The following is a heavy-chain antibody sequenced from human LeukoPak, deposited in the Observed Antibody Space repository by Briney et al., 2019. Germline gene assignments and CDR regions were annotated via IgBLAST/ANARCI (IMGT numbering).Heavy chain of an antibody. CDR1: GGSISTYY. D-gene: IGHD6-19*01. CDR2: INHSGYT. Sequence: SETLSLTCTVSGGSISTYYWSWIRQPPGEGLEWIGYINHSGYTNSNPSLKSRVTISVDTSKNQLSLKLSSVTAADTAVYYCARHGSGWRFDYWGQGTLVTVSS. CDR3: ARHGSGWRFDY. V-gene: IGHV4-59*08. J-gene: IGHJ4*02.